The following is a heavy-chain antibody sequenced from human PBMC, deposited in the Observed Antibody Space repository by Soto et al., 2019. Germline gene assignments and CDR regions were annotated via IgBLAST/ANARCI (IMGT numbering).Heavy chain of an antibody. CDR1: GFTFSSYG. J-gene: IGHJ4*02. CDR2: ISYDGSSK. D-gene: IGHD1-26*01. V-gene: IGHV3-30*18. CDR3: AKDFLEWELPGD. Sequence: QVQLVESGGGVVQPGRSLRLSCAASGFTFSSYGMHWVRQAPGKGLEWVAVISYDGSSKYYADSVKGRFTISRDNSKNTLYLQMNSLRAEDTAVYYCAKDFLEWELPGDWGQGTLVTVSS.